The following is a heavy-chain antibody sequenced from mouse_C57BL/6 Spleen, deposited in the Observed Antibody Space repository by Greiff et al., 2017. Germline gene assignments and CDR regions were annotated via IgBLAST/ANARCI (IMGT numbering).Heavy chain of an antibody. V-gene: IGHV14-4*01. Sequence: EVQRVESGAELVRPGASVKLSCTASGFNIKDDYMHWVKQRPEQGLEWIGWIDPENGDTEYASKFQGKATITADTSSNTAYLQLSSLTSEDTAVYYCTTGGGYYYWGQGTTLTVSS. J-gene: IGHJ2*01. D-gene: IGHD1-1*02. CDR3: TTGGGYYY. CDR2: IDPENGDT. CDR1: GFNIKDDY.